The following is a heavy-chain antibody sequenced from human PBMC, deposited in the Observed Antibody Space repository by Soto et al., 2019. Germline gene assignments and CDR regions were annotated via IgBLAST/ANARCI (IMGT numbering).Heavy chain of an antibody. D-gene: IGHD3-9*01. V-gene: IGHV4-30-4*01. Sequence: PSETLSLTCTVSGGSISSGDYYWSWIRQPPGKGLEWIGYIYYSGSTYYNPSLKSRVTISVDTSKNQFSLKLSSVTAADTAVYYCAILGRSLRYFDWFDYYYGMDVWGQGTTVTVSS. CDR3: AILGRSLRYFDWFDYYYGMDV. J-gene: IGHJ6*02. CDR1: GGSISSGDYY. CDR2: IYYSGST.